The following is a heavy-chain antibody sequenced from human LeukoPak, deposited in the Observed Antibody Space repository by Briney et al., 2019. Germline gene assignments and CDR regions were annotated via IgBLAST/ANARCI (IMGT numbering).Heavy chain of an antibody. D-gene: IGHD3-10*01. Sequence: GGSLRLSCAASGFTFSSYGMHWVRRAPGKGLEWVAVIWYDGSNKYYADSVKGRFTISRDNSKNTLYLQMNSLRAEDTAVYYCARDYKLRFDPWGQGTLVTVSS. CDR3: ARDYKLRFDP. CDR1: GFTFSSYG. CDR2: IWYDGSNK. V-gene: IGHV3-33*01. J-gene: IGHJ5*02.